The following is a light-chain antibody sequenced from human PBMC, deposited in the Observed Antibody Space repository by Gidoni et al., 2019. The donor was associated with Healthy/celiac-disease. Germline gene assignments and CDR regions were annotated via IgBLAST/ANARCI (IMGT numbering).Light chain of an antibody. J-gene: IGKJ2*01. V-gene: IGKV1-39*01. CDR2: AAS. CDR3: QQSYSTPQT. CDR1: QSISSY. Sequence: DIQMTQSPSSLSASVADRVTITCRASQSISSYLNLYQQKPGKAPKLLIYAASSLQSGVPSRFSGSGSGTDFTLTISSLQPEDFATYYCQQSYSTPQTFGQGTKLEIK.